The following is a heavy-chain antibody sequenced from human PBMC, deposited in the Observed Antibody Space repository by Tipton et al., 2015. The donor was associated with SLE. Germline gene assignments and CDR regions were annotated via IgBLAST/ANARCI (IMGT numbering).Heavy chain of an antibody. CDR2: IKQDGSEK. V-gene: IGHV3-7*01. Sequence: SLRLSCAASGFTFSSYAMSWVRQAPGKGLEWVANIKQDGSEKYYVDSVRGRFTISRDNAKNSLYLQMNSLRAEDTAVYYCARKFEYYDFWSGYSPHDAFDIWGQGTMVTVSS. CDR1: GFTFSSYA. CDR3: ARKFEYYDFWSGYSPHDAFDI. D-gene: IGHD3-3*01. J-gene: IGHJ3*02.